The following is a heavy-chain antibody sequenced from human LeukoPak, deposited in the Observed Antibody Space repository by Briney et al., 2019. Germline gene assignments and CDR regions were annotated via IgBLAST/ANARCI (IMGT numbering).Heavy chain of an antibody. CDR2: INPNSGGT. Sequence: ASVKVSCKASGYTFTGYYFHWVRQAPGQGLEWMGWINPNSGGTNYAQKFQGRVTMTRDTSISTAYMELSRLRSDDTAVYYCARDGSGSYYKLPYSWFDPWGQGTLVTVSS. CDR3: ARDGSGSYYKLPYSWFDP. V-gene: IGHV1-2*02. J-gene: IGHJ5*02. CDR1: GYTFTGYY. D-gene: IGHD3-10*01.